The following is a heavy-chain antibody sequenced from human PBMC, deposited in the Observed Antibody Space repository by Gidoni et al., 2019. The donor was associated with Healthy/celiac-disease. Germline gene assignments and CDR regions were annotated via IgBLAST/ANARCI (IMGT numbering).Heavy chain of an antibody. D-gene: IGHD3-10*01. Sequence: QVQLQESGPGLVKPSETLSLTCTGSGGSISSYYWSWIRQPPGKGLEWIGYIYYSGSTNYNPSLKSRVTISVDTSKNQFSLKLSSVTAADTAVYYCARDAGVSGNWFDPWGQGTLVTVSS. V-gene: IGHV4-59*01. J-gene: IGHJ5*02. CDR2: IYYSGST. CDR1: GGSISSYY. CDR3: ARDAGVSGNWFDP.